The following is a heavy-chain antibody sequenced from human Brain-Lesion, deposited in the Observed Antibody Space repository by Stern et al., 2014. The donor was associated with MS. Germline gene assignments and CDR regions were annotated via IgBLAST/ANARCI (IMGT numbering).Heavy chain of an antibody. Sequence: QVQLVESGAEVKKPGASVKVSCTASGYTFTGFFLHWVRQAPGQGLEWVGWINPNTGVTKSAQKFQGWVTLTRDTSINTVYMELIRLKSDDTAVFYCARGYPFFDNWGQGTLVTVSS. J-gene: IGHJ4*02. CDR3: ARGYPFFDN. CDR1: GYTFTGFF. V-gene: IGHV1-2*04. D-gene: IGHD2-15*01. CDR2: INPNTGVT.